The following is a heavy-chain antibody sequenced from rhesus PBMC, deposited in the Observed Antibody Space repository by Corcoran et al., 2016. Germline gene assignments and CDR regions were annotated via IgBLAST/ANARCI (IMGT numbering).Heavy chain of an antibody. D-gene: IGHD1-1-1*01. CDR3: ARSIAGTTEFDY. V-gene: IGHV4-73*01. J-gene: IGHJ4*01. CDR1: GASISGYYY. CDR2: IYGNRASA. Sequence: QVQLQQWGEGLVKPSDTLSLPCAVYGASISGYYYWSWLRHPPGKGLEWIGYIYGNRASANCSPSLESRVTISTDTSKTQFSLMLSSVTAADTAVYYCARSIAGTTEFDYWGQGVLVTVSS.